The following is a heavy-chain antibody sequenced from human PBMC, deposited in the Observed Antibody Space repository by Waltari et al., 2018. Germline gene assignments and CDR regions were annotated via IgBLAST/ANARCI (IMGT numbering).Heavy chain of an antibody. V-gene: IGHV3-15*01. D-gene: IGHD2-8*02. J-gene: IGHJ4*02. CDR1: GFTFSTAW. Sequence: EVQLVESGGGLVEPGGSLRLSCAGSGFTFSTAWMHWVRQAPGKGLEWVGRIKSKINCGTTEYGAPVKGRFTISRDDSKNTVYLQMNSLKTEDTGVYYCGDFTAFDYWGQGSLVTVSS. CDR3: GDFTAFDY. CDR2: IKSKINCGTT.